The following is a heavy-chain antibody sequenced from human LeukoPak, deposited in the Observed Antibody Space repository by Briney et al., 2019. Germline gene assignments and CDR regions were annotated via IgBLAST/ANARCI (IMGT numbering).Heavy chain of an antibody. CDR3: VRDPSSGWYGG. V-gene: IGHV3-53*05. Sequence: GGSLRLSCAASGFTVSSSFIYWVRRAPGKGLEWVSFIHRDDKTYYADSVKGRFTMSRDSSKNTLYLQMNSLRAEDTAVYYCVRDPSSGWYGGWGQGTLVTVSS. D-gene: IGHD6-19*01. CDR1: GFTVSSSF. CDR2: IHRDDKT. J-gene: IGHJ4*02.